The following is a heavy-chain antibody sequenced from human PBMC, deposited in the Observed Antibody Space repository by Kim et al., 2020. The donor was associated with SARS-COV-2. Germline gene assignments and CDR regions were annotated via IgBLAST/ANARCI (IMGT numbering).Heavy chain of an antibody. J-gene: IGHJ4*02. V-gene: IGHV4-61*02. CDR3: AREGAIAARPIDY. CDR1: GGSISSGSYY. D-gene: IGHD6-6*01. CDR2: IYTSGST. Sequence: SETLSLTCTVSGGSISSGSYYWSWIRQPAGKGLEWIGRIYTSGSTNYNPSLKSRVTISVDTSKNQFSLKLSSVTAADTAVYYCAREGAIAARPIDYWGQGTLVTVSS.